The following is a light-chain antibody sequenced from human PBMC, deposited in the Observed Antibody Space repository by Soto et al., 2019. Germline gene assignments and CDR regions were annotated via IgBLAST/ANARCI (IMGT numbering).Light chain of an antibody. CDR3: QPYNNWPPVT. CDR1: HSFITN. Sequence: EMVMTQSGGTLSVSPGERATVSCRAIHSFITNFAWYQHKPPQPPMLLIYGASTSATGIPARFRYSGSVTEFTLTITSLHSEDFSGHYCQPYNNWPPVTFGQGTKVDI. J-gene: IGKJ1*01. V-gene: IGKV3-15*01. CDR2: GAS.